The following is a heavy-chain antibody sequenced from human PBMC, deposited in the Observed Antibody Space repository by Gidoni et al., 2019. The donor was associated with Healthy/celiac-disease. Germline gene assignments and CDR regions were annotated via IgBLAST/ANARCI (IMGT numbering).Heavy chain of an antibody. CDR3: ARDSWGWYFDL. Sequence: QMQLQGAGPGLVKPSQTLSRTCTVSGGSISSGGYYWSWIRQHPGKGLEWIGYIYYSGSTYYNPSLKSRVTISVDTSKNQFSLKLSSVTAADTAVYYCARDSWGWYFDLWGRGTLVTVSS. CDR2: IYYSGST. D-gene: IGHD7-27*01. V-gene: IGHV4-31*03. CDR1: GGSISSGGYY. J-gene: IGHJ2*01.